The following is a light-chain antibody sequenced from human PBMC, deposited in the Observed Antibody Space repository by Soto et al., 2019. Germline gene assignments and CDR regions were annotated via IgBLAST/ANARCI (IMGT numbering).Light chain of an antibody. J-gene: IGKJ1*01. V-gene: IGKV3-15*01. CDR3: QEYNTWPWT. CDR2: GAS. CDR1: QSVNNN. Sequence: TQSQATLSSSPGDSATLSCRASQSVNNNLAWYQQKLGQAPRVLIYGASPRATGIPARFTGSGSGTEFILTITSLQSEDSAVYYCQEYNTWPWTFGQGTKVDIK.